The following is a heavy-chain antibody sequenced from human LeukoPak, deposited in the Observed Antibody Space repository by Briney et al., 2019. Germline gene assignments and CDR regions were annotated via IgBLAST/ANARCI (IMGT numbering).Heavy chain of an antibody. Sequence: GGSLRLSCAASGFIFSDYTMNWVRQTPGLAPEWVSSIHTSSDYVYYSDSVKGRFISSRDNAKNSLYLQTNSLRVEDTGVYYCTRKSAPFDLWGQGILVTVSS. CDR1: GFIFSDYT. J-gene: IGHJ4*02. CDR3: TRKSAPFDL. D-gene: IGHD3-3*01. CDR2: IHTSSDYV. V-gene: IGHV3-21*01.